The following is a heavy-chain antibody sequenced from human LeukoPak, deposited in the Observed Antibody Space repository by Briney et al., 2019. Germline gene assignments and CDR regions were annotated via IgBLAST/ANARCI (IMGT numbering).Heavy chain of an antibody. CDR1: GFTFSSYA. Sequence: GGSLRLSCAASGFTFSSYAMSWVRQAPGKGLEWVSAISGSGGSTYYADSVKGRFTISRDNSKNTLYLQMNSLRAEDTAVYYCAKDKVSYYYDSSGYYYGYWGQGTLVTVSS. D-gene: IGHD3-22*01. J-gene: IGHJ4*02. CDR2: ISGSGGST. CDR3: AKDKVSYYYDSSGYYYGY. V-gene: IGHV3-23*01.